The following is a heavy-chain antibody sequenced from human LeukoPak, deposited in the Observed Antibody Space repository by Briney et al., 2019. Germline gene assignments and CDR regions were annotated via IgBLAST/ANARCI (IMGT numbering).Heavy chain of an antibody. CDR1: GFTFSSYT. J-gene: IGHJ6*02. Sequence: GGSLRLSCAASGFTFSSYTMNWVRQAPGKGLAWVSGISGSGDSTYYADSVKGRFTISRDNSKNTLYLQLNSLRAEDTAVYYCASPRREHYYYGLDVWGQGTTVTVSS. V-gene: IGHV3-23*01. CDR2: ISGSGDST. CDR3: ASPRREHYYYGLDV.